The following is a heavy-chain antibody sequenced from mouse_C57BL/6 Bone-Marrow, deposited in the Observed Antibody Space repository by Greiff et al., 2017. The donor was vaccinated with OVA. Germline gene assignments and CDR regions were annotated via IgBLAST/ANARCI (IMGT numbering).Heavy chain of an antibody. V-gene: IGHV5-4*01. CDR1: GFTFSSYA. D-gene: IGHD2-3*01. J-gene: IGHJ3*01. Sequence: DVKLVESGGGLVKPGGSLKLSCAASGFTFSSYAMSWVRQTPEKRLEWVATISDGGSYTYYPDNVKGRFTISRDNAKNNLYLQMSHLKSEDTAMYYCARDTYDGYRAYWGQGTLVTVSA. CDR2: ISDGGSYT. CDR3: ARDTYDGYRAY.